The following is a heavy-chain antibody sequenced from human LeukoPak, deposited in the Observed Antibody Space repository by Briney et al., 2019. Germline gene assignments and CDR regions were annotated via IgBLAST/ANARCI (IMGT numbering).Heavy chain of an antibody. CDR1: GFTFSNYG. V-gene: IGHV3-21*01. CDR3: ARDRGIVGATRVFSYYYYYYMDV. J-gene: IGHJ6*03. CDR2: ISSSSSYI. Sequence: GGSLRLSCAASGFTFSNYGMSWVRQAPGKGLEWVSSISSSSSYIYYADSVKGRFTISRDNAKNSLYLQMNSLRAEDTAVYYCARDRGIVGATRVFSYYYYYYMDVWGKGTTVTISS. D-gene: IGHD1-26*01.